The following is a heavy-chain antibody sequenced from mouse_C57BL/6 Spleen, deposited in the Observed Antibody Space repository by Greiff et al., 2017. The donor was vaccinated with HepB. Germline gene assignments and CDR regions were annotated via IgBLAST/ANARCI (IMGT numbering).Heavy chain of an antibody. CDR3: ARRGYYGSSYWYFDV. D-gene: IGHD1-1*01. V-gene: IGHV1-4*01. J-gene: IGHJ1*03. Sequence: QVQLKESGAELARPGASVKMSCKASGYTFTSYTMHWVKQRPGQGLEWIGYINPSSGYTKYNQKFKDKATLTADKSSSTAYMQLSSLTSEDSAVYYCARRGYYGSSYWYFDVWGTGTTVTVSS. CDR1: GYTFTSYT. CDR2: INPSSGYT.